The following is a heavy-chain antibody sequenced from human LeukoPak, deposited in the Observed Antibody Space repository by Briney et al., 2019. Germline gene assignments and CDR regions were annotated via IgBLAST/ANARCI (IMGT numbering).Heavy chain of an antibody. J-gene: IGHJ4*02. CDR1: GYTFTGYY. CDR3: ASLPKYSSSSGDSY. D-gene: IGHD6-6*01. Sequence: GASVKVSFKASGYTFTGYYMHWVRQAPGQGLEWMGWINPNSGGTNYAQKFQGRVTMTRDTSISTAYMELSRLRSDDTAVYYCASLPKYSSSSGDSYWGQGTLVTVSS. CDR2: INPNSGGT. V-gene: IGHV1-2*02.